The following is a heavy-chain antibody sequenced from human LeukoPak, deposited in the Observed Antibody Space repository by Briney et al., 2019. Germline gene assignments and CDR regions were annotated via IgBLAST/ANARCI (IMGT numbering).Heavy chain of an antibody. CDR3: TREGYSSSWYESFDY. V-gene: IGHV3-49*04. J-gene: IGHJ4*02. CDR1: GFTFGDYA. CDR2: IRSKAYGGTT. D-gene: IGHD6-13*01. Sequence: GGSLRLSCTASGFTFGDYAMSWVCQAPGEGLEWVGFIRSKAYGGTTEYAASVKGRFTISRDDSKSIAYLQMNSLKTEDTAVYYCTREGYSSSWYESFDYWGQGTLVTVSS.